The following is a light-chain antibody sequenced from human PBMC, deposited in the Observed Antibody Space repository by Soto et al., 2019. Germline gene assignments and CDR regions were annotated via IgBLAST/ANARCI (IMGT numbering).Light chain of an antibody. Sequence: DIQMTQSPSTLSASVGDRVTITCRASQSISSWLAWYQQKPGKAPNLLIYKASSLESGVPSRFRGSGSGTEFTLTISSLQPDDVAPYYWQQYNSYPTFGQGTRLEI. J-gene: IGKJ5*01. CDR1: QSISSW. V-gene: IGKV1-5*03. CDR2: KAS. CDR3: QQYNSYPT.